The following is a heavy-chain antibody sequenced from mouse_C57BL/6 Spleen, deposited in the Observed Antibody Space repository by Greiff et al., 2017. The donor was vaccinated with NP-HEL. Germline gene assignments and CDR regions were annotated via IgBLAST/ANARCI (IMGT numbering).Heavy chain of an antibody. V-gene: IGHV1-50*01. Sequence: QVQLQQPGAELVKPGASVKLSCKASGYTFTSYWMQWVKQRPGQGLEWIGEIDPSDSYTNYNQKFKGKATLTVDTSSSTAYMQLSSLTSEDSAVYYCARKPPPDYYGSSYWFAYWGQGTLVTVSA. CDR2: IDPSDSYT. CDR3: ARKPPPDYYGSSYWFAY. CDR1: GYTFTSYW. J-gene: IGHJ3*01. D-gene: IGHD1-1*01.